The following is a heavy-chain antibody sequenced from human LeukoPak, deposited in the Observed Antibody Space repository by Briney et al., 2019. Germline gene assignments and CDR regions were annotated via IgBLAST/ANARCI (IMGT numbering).Heavy chain of an antibody. V-gene: IGHV7-4-1*02. CDR3: ARDLGSGYYPEAWYY. Sequence: VASVKVSCKTSGYTFTRYAMNWVRQAPGQGVEWVGGINTNTGNPKYAHGFTRRFVFSFNTSVSTAYLQISSLKAEDTAVYYCARDLGSGYYPEAWYYWGQGTLVTVSS. CDR2: INTNTGNP. CDR1: GYTFTRYA. D-gene: IGHD3-22*01. J-gene: IGHJ4*02.